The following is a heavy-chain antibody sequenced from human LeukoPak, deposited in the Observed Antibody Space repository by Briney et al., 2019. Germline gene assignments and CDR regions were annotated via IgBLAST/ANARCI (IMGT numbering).Heavy chain of an antibody. CDR2: MYYSGNT. J-gene: IGHJ6*03. CDR3: ATIRAATRSKFYMDV. V-gene: IGHV4-39*01. CDR1: GASISSSSYY. D-gene: IGHD6-13*01. Sequence: SETLSLTCTVSGASISSSSYYWGWIRQPPGKGLEWIGTMYYSGNTYYNPSLKSRVIISVDTSKNQFSLKLNSVTAADTAVYYCATIRAATRSKFYMDVWGKGTTVTVSS.